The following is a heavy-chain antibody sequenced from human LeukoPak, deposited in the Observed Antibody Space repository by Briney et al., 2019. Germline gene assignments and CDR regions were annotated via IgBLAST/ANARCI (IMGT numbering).Heavy chain of an antibody. CDR1: GGSISSYY. V-gene: IGHV4-59*12. J-gene: IGHJ4*02. CDR2: IYYSGST. D-gene: IGHD3-16*01. Sequence: PSETLSLTCTVSGGSISSYYWSWIRQPPGKGLEWIGYIYYSGSTNYNPSLKSRVTISVDTSKNQFSLKLSSVTAADTAVYYCARLGATPYYFDYWGQGTLVTVSS. CDR3: ARLGATPYYFDY.